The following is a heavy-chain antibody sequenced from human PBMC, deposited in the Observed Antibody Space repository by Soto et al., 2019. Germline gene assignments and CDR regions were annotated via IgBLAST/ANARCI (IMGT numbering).Heavy chain of an antibody. J-gene: IGHJ4*02. V-gene: IGHV3-74*01. CDR2: INDYGTTI. CDR1: GFNLGSYW. CDR3: ARGGLEPFDY. D-gene: IGHD1-1*01. Sequence: GSLRLSCAASGFNLGSYWMHWVRQAPGKGLVWVSRINDYGTTINYAESVEGRFTISRDDAKSEVYLQMNNLRAEDTAVYYCARGGLEPFDYWGQGALVTVSS.